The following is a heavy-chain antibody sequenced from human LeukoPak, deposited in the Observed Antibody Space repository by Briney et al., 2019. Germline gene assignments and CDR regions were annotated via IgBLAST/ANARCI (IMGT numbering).Heavy chain of an antibody. J-gene: IGHJ4*02. D-gene: IGHD1-26*01. V-gene: IGHV3-30*02. CDR3: AKDREWELLPFDY. CDR1: GFTFSSYG. Sequence: GGSLRLSCAASGFTFSSYGMHWVRQAPGKGLEWVAFIRYGGSNKYYADSVKGRFTISRDNSKNTLYLQMNSLRAEDTAVYYCAKDREWELLPFDYWGQGTLVTVSS. CDR2: IRYGGSNK.